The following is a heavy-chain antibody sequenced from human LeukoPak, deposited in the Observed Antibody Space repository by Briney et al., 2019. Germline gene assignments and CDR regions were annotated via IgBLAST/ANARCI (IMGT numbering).Heavy chain of an antibody. D-gene: IGHD3-10*01. J-gene: IGHJ4*02. CDR3: ARSTTITMVRGVIDY. V-gene: IGHV4-59*06. Sequence: ASETLSLTCTVSGGSISGYYWSWIRQPPGKGLEWIGYIYYSGSTYYNPSLKSRVTISVDTSKNQFSLKLSSVTAADTAVYYCARSTTITMVRGVIDYWGQGTLVTVSS. CDR2: IYYSGST. CDR1: GGSISGYY.